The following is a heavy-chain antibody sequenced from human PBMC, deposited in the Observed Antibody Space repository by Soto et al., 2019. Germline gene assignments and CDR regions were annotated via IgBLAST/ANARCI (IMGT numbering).Heavy chain of an antibody. D-gene: IGHD6-6*01. Sequence: SETLSLTCAVYGGSFSGYYWSWIRQPPGKGLEWIGEINHSGSTNYNPSLKSRVTISVDTSKNQFSLKLSSVTAADTAVYYCARDRIAARRFYYYGMDVWGQGTTVTVSS. CDR3: ARDRIAARRFYYYGMDV. CDR2: INHSGST. V-gene: IGHV4-34*01. CDR1: GGSFSGYY. J-gene: IGHJ6*02.